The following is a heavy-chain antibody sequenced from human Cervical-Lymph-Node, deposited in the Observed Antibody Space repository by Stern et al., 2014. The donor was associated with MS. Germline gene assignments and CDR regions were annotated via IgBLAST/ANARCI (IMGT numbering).Heavy chain of an antibody. V-gene: IGHV3-30*04. J-gene: IGHJ4*02. Sequence: VQLEESGGGVVQPGRALRLSCAASGFVFRRYALHWVRHAPGKGQEWLALISYDGRDKYYTDSVKGRFTVSRNNSNNTVDLEMNSLRLEDTAVYYCAKGGSGSYLDWGQGSLVTVSS. CDR3: AKGGSGSYLD. CDR2: ISYDGRDK. CDR1: GFVFRRYA. D-gene: IGHD1-26*01.